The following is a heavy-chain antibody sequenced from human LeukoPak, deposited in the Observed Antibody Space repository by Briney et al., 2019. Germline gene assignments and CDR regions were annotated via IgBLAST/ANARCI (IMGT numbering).Heavy chain of an antibody. CDR1: GGSISSYY. Sequence: PSETLPLTCTVSGGSISSYYWSWIRQPPGKGLEWIGYIYYSGSTNYNPSLKSRVTISVDTSKNQFSLKLSSVTAADTAVYYCARCYYDSSGYYYFDYWGQGTLVTVSS. D-gene: IGHD3-22*01. CDR3: ARCYYDSSGYYYFDY. J-gene: IGHJ4*02. V-gene: IGHV4-59*01. CDR2: IYYSGST.